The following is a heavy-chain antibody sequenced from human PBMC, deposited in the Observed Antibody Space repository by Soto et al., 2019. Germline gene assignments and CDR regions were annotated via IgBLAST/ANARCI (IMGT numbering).Heavy chain of an antibody. J-gene: IGHJ6*03. CDR2: IYSGGST. V-gene: IGHV3-66*01. Sequence: GGSLRLSCAASGFTVSSNYMSWVHQAPGKGLEWVSVIYSGGSTYYVDSVKGRFTISRDNSKNTLYLQMNSLRAEDTAVYYCARDVTTLGYYYYYMDVWGKGTTVTVSS. D-gene: IGHD3-22*01. CDR3: ARDVTTLGYYYYYMDV. CDR1: GFTVSSNY.